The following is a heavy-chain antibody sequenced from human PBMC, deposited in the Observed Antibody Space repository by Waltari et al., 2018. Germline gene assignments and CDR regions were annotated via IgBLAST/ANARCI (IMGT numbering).Heavy chain of an antibody. J-gene: IGHJ2*01. V-gene: IGHV2-5*01. Sequence: ITLTESGSTLVQLAQTLTLTCNFSGLAMTNCREGMGWVRQPPGQDLELLPLSYWNDDKRYRPALRGRLTINHDSSKNQLVLTMTQMDPVDTATYYRVHITPLVSTIRGHFDRWGRGMLVTVSS. CDR2: SYWNDDK. CDR1: GLAMTNCREG. CDR3: VHITPLVSTIRGHFDR. D-gene: IGHD5-12*01.